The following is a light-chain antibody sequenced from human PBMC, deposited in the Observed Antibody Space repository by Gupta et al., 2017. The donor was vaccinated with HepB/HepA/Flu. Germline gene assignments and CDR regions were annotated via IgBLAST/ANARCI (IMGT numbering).Light chain of an antibody. J-gene: IGKJ2*01. CDR2: WAS. V-gene: IGKV4-1*01. Sequence: DIVMTQSPDSLAVSLGERATINCKSSQSVLYSPNNKNYLAWYQQKPGQPPKLLIYWASTRESGVPDRFSGSGSGTDFTLSISSLQAEDVAVYYCQQYYIHLPTFGQGTKLEIK. CDR1: QSVLYSPNNKNY. CDR3: QQYYIHLPT.